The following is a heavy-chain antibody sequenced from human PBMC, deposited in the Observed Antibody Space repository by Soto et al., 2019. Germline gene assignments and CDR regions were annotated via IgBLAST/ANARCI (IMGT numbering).Heavy chain of an antibody. V-gene: IGHV3-48*01. D-gene: IGHD3-10*01. CDR3: ARESPELLWFGELSGPDDY. CDR1: GFTFSSYN. J-gene: IGHJ4*02. Sequence: GSLRLSCTASGFTFSSYNMNWVRQAPGKGLEGVSYISSTGSTIYYADSVKGRFTISSDNAKNSLYLQMNSLRAEDSAVFYCARESPELLWFGELSGPDDYWGQGT. CDR2: ISSTGSTI.